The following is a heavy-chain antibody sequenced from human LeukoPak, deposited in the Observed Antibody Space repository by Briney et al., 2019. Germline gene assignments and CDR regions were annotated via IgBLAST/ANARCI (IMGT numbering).Heavy chain of an antibody. D-gene: IGHD3-9*01. J-gene: IGHJ3*02. CDR1: GFTFSSYA. CDR3: AKAKGLRYFDWSDAFDI. CDR2: ISGSGGST. Sequence: GGSLRLSCAASGFTFSSYAMSWVRQAPGKGLEWVSAISGSGGSTYYADSVKGRFTIPRDNSKNTLYLQMNSLRAEDTAVYYCAKAKGLRYFDWSDAFDIWGQGTMVTVSS. V-gene: IGHV3-23*01.